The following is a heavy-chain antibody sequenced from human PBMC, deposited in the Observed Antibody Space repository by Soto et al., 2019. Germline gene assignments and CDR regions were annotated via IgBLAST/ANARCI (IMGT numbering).Heavy chain of an antibody. V-gene: IGHV1-18*01. Sequence: GASVKVSCKASGYTFTSYGISWVRQAPGQGLEWMGWISAYNGNTNYAQELQGRVTMTTDTSTSTAYMELRSLRSDDTAVYCCARDNRDPYSSSWYGLIALYGMDVWGQGTTVAVSS. J-gene: IGHJ6*02. CDR1: GYTFTSYG. CDR2: ISAYNGNT. D-gene: IGHD6-13*01. CDR3: ARDNRDPYSSSWYGLIALYGMDV.